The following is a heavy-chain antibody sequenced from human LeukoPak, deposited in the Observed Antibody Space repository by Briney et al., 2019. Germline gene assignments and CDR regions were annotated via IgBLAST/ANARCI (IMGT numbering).Heavy chain of an antibody. D-gene: IGHD1-26*01. V-gene: IGHV3-74*01. Sequence: PGRSLRLSCAASGFTFSKYWMHWVRQAPGKGLVWVSRIKSDGTSTSYADSVKGRFTISRDNAKNTLFLQMNSLRTDDTAVYYCAREDGSYYSPWDYWGQGTLVTVSS. CDR1: GFTFSKYW. CDR2: IKSDGTST. CDR3: AREDGSYYSPWDY. J-gene: IGHJ4*02.